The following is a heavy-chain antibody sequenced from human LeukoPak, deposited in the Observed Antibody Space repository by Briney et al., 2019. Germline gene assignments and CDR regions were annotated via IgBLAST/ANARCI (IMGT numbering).Heavy chain of an antibody. D-gene: IGHD3-22*01. CDR2: ISGYNGNT. V-gene: IGHV1-18*01. J-gene: IGHJ4*02. Sequence: PVKVSCKDCGYRFTSYGVSWVRQAPGQALERMGWISGYNGNTNYAQKLQGRVTMTTDTSTSTAYMELRSLRSDDTAVYYCARDFHSSGYYHYFHYWGQGTLVTVSS. CDR1: GYRFTSYG. CDR3: ARDFHSSGYYHYFHY.